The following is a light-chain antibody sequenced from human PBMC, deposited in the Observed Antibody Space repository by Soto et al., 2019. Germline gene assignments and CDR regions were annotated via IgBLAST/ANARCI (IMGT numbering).Light chain of an antibody. J-gene: IGKJ1*01. Sequence: EIVMTQSPATLSVSPGERATLSCRASQDVLTNLAWYQQKPSQSPRLLIYRASTRATGVPARFSGSGSGTEFTLTISSLQSEDFAVYYCQQYNNWPKMFGQGTKVEIK. CDR3: QQYNNWPKM. V-gene: IGKV3-15*01. CDR1: QDVLTN. CDR2: RAS.